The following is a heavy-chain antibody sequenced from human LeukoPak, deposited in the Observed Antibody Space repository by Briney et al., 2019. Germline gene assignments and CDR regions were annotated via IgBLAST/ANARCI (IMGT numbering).Heavy chain of an antibody. D-gene: IGHD1-1*01. CDR3: ARGYRRFFDY. J-gene: IGHJ4*02. CDR2: IYYSGST. V-gene: IGHV4-39*07. Sequence: KPSETLSLTCTVSGGSITSNDYYWGWIRQPPGKGLEWIGTIYYSGSTYYNPSLKSRVTISVDTSKNQFSLKLSSVTAADTAVYYCARGYRRFFDYWGQGTLVTVSS. CDR1: GGSITSNDYY.